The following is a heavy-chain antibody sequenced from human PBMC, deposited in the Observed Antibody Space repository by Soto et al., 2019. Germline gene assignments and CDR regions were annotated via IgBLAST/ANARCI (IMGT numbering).Heavy chain of an antibody. CDR2: IYYSGST. J-gene: IGHJ6*02. CDR1: GGSISSGGYY. CDR3: ARDHGDWLNSMDV. V-gene: IGHV4-31*03. Sequence: QVQLQESGPGLVKPSQTLSLTCTVSGGSISSGGYYWSWIRQHPGKGLGWIGYIYYSGSTYYNPSLKSRVTISVDASKNQFSLKLSSVTAADTAVYYCARDHGDWLNSMDVWGQGTTVTVSS. D-gene: IGHD4-17*01.